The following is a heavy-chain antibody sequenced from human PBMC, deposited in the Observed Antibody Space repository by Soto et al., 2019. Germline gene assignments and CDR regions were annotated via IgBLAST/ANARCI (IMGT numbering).Heavy chain of an antibody. J-gene: IGHJ6*02. V-gene: IGHV3-74*01. CDR2: IKTDASDT. CDR3: VRVSGMDV. CDR1: GFTLSSYW. Sequence: GSSLRLSCAASGFTLSSYWMYWARQGPGKGLVWVARIKTDASDTAYADSVRGRFTISRDNAKNTLFLQMNSLRVEDRAVYYCVRVSGMDVWGQGTTVTVSS.